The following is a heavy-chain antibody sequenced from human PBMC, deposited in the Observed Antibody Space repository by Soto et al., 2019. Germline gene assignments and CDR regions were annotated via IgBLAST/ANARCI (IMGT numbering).Heavy chain of an antibody. CDR2: IYYDGSA. Sequence: QVQLQESGPGLVKPSQTLSLTCTVSGGSINTGDYYLSWIRQPPGKSLEWIVNIYYDGSAFTNPSLMSLVSASVDTAKNQFSLNLSSVTAADTAVYYCARRMRDYVAHYYTWWDTWGPGALVTVSS. CDR3: ARRMRDYVAHYYTWWDT. D-gene: IGHD3-16*01. J-gene: IGHJ5*01. CDR1: GGSINTGDYY. V-gene: IGHV4-30-4*01.